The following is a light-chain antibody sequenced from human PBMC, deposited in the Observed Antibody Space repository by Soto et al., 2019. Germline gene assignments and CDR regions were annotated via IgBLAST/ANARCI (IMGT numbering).Light chain of an antibody. CDR3: QVWDSTSDHLYV. CDR1: NFGSKN. CDR2: DDS. Sequence: GGDNFGSKNVHWYQQRPGQAPLLVVYDDSARPSGIPERFSGSKSGGTATLTIRRVEAGDEADYYCQVWDSTSDHLYVFGSGTKV. V-gene: IGLV3-21*02. J-gene: IGLJ1*01.